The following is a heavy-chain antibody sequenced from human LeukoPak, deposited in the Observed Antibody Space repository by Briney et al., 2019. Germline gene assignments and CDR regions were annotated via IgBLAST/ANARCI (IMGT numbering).Heavy chain of an antibody. CDR2: IKQDGSEK. V-gene: IGHV3-7*01. D-gene: IGHD1-14*01. J-gene: IGHJ4*02. CDR3: TRENWYIDY. CDR1: GFTFSSYG. Sequence: GGSLRLSCAASGFTFSSYGMHWVRQAPGKGLEWVANIKQDGSEKYYVDSVKDRFTISRDNAKNSLYLQMNSLRAEDAAVYYCTRENWYIDYWGQGNLVTVSS.